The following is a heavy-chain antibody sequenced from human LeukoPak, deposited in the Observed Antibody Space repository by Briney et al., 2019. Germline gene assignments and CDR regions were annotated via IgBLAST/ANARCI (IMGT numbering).Heavy chain of an antibody. CDR1: GDSISSGDYY. J-gene: IGHJ4*02. D-gene: IGHD1-26*01. CDR2: ISSSGST. V-gene: IGHV4-61*02. CDR3: ARISYYPLIDY. Sequence: PSETLSLTCTVSGDSISSGDYYWSWIRQPAGKGLEWIGRISSSGSTNYNPSLKSRVTISVDTSKNQFSLKLSSVTAADTAVYYCARISYYPLIDYWGQGTLVTVSS.